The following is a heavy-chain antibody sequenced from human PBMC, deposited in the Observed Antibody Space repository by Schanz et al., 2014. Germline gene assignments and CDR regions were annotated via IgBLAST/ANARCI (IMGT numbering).Heavy chain of an antibody. CDR1: GFTFSKYG. D-gene: IGHD3-16*01. CDR3: ASARCFTCPDYWFAP. J-gene: IGHJ5*02. V-gene: IGHV3-33*01. Sequence: VQLVESGGIVVRPGRSLRLSCAASGFTFSKYGMHWVRQAPGKGLEWVAVIWYDGSNKDYADSVKGRFTISRDNSKNMLYLQMNSLRDEDTAVYYCASARCFTCPDYWFAPWGQGTLVTVSS. CDR2: IWYDGSNK.